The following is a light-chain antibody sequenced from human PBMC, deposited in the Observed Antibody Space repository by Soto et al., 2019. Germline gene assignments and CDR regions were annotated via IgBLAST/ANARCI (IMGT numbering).Light chain of an antibody. CDR3: SSYAGSNWV. Sequence: QSALTQPPSASGSPGQSVTISCTGTSSDVGGYNYVSWYQQHPGKAPKLMIYEVSKRPSGVPDRFSGSKSGNTASLTVSGLQAEDAADYYCSSYAGSNWVFGGGTKLTVL. CDR1: SSDVGGYNY. V-gene: IGLV2-8*01. J-gene: IGLJ3*02. CDR2: EVS.